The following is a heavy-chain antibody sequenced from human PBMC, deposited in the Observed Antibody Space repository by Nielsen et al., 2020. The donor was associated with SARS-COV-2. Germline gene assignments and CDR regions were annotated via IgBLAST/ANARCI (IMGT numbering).Heavy chain of an antibody. CDR3: ARFTGSGNYIGSYYFDY. Sequence: SETLSLTCTVSGGSIRNYYWSWIRQPPGKGLEWIGYIYYSGITNYSPSLKSRVTISVDTSKNQFSLKLSYVTAADTAVYYCARFTGSGNYIGSYYFDYWGQGTLVTVSS. CDR2: IYYSGIT. V-gene: IGHV4-59*01. J-gene: IGHJ4*02. D-gene: IGHD3-10*01. CDR1: GGSIRNYY.